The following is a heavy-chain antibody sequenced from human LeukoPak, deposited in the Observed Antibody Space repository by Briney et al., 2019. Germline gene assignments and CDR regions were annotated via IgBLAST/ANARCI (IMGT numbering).Heavy chain of an antibody. V-gene: IGHV3-43*02. D-gene: IGHD6-13*01. CDR3: AKDRGIAAAGTLPSH. Sequence: GGSLRLSCAASGFTFDDYAMHWVRQAPGKGLERVSLISGDGGSTYYADSVKGRFTISRDNSKNSLYLQMNSLRTEDTALYYCAKDRGIAAAGTLPSHWGQGTLVTVSS. CDR2: ISGDGGST. J-gene: IGHJ4*02. CDR1: GFTFDDYA.